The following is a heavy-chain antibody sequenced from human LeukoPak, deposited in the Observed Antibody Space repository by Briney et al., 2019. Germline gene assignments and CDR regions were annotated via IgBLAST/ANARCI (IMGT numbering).Heavy chain of an antibody. V-gene: IGHV3-30*04. D-gene: IGHD3-3*01. Sequence: PGGSLRLSCAASGFTFSSYAMHWVRQAPGKGLEWVAVISYDGSNKYYADSVKGRFTISRDNSKNTLYLQMNSLGAEDTAVYYCAKRTHVLQFSVYYYSMDVWGQGTTVTVSS. CDR2: ISYDGSNK. J-gene: IGHJ6*02. CDR3: AKRTHVLQFSVYYYSMDV. CDR1: GFTFSSYA.